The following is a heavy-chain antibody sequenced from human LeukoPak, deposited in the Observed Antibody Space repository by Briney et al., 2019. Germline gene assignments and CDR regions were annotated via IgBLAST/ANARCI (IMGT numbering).Heavy chain of an antibody. J-gene: IGHJ6*03. V-gene: IGHV4-39*07. CDR2: IYYSGST. D-gene: IGHD2-2*01. Sequence: PSETLSLTCTVSGGSISSSSYYWGWIRQPPGKGLEWIGSIYYSGSTYYNPSLKSRVTISVDTSKNQFSLKLSSVTAADTAVYYCAIQPGHYHYYYMDVWGKGTTVTVSS. CDR3: AIQPGHYHYYYMDV. CDR1: GGSISSSSYY.